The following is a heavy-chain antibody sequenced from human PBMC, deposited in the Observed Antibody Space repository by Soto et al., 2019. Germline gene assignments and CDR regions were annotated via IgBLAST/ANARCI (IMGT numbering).Heavy chain of an antibody. Sequence: EVQLLESGGGLVQRGGSLRLSCAASGFTFSSYAMSWVRQAPGKGLEWVSGISGSDNSTYYADSVKGRFTISRDSSKNTLYLQMSSLRADDTAVYYCAPMGVWGQGTTVTVSS. J-gene: IGHJ6*02. V-gene: IGHV3-23*01. CDR1: GFTFSSYA. CDR2: ISGSDNST. CDR3: APMGV.